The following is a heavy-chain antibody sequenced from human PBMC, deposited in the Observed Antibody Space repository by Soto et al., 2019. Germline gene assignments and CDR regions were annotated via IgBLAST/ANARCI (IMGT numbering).Heavy chain of an antibody. Sequence: PGGSLRLSCAGSGVTFGNSWMHWVRQPPGQGLVWVSRIKFDASITTYADSVKGRFTISRDNADNTLYLQMNSLRVEDTAVYFCVYCLTYGCPGPWGQGTLVTASS. J-gene: IGHJ5*02. V-gene: IGHV3-74*01. D-gene: IGHD2-15*01. CDR1: GVTFGNSW. CDR2: IKFDASIT. CDR3: VYCLTYGCPGP.